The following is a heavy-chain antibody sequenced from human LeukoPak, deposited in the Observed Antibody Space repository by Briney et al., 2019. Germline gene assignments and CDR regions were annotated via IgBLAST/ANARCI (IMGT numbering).Heavy chain of an antibody. Sequence: GASVKVSCKASGYSFTSYDINWVRQATGQGREWMGWMNPNSGNTGYAQKFQGRVTMTRNTSISTAYMELSSLRSEDTAVYYCARRAIQLEHMFDVWGQGTTVTVSS. CDR3: ARRAIQLEHMFDV. J-gene: IGHJ6*02. CDR2: MNPNSGNT. CDR1: GYSFTSYD. V-gene: IGHV1-8*01. D-gene: IGHD1-1*01.